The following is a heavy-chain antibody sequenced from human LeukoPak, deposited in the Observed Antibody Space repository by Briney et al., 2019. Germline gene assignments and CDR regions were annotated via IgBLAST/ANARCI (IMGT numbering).Heavy chain of an antibody. CDR2: XXGSGGST. J-gene: IGHJ4*02. V-gene: IGHV3-23*01. D-gene: IGHD3-10*01. CDR3: XKEYDSGGYGANFDY. Sequence: GGSLRLSCAASGITFSSYAMHWVRQAPGKGLXXXXXXXGSGGSTYYAXXVXXXXTISXDNSKNTLYLQMNSLRAEDTAVYYXXKEYDSGGYGANFDYWGQGTLVTVSS. CDR1: GITFSSYA.